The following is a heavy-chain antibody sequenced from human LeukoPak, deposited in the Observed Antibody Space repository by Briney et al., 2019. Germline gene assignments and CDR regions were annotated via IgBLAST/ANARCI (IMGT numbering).Heavy chain of an antibody. CDR1: TFTSSRYW. CDR2: IKSDGTST. Sequence: HAGGSLRLSCAASTFTSSRYWMHWVRQAPGKGLVWVSLIKSDGTSTNYADSVKGRFTISRDNAKNSLYLQMNSLRAEDTAVYYCARGSSGWYAAYWGQGTLVTVSS. V-gene: IGHV3-74*01. CDR3: ARGSSGWYAAY. D-gene: IGHD6-19*01. J-gene: IGHJ4*02.